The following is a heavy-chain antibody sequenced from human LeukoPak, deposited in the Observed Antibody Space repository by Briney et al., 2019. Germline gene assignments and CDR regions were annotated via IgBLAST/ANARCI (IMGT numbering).Heavy chain of an antibody. J-gene: IGHJ4*02. V-gene: IGHV3-7*01. CDR1: GFTFSSYW. CDR2: IKQDGSEN. Sequence: GGSLRLSCAASGFTFSSYWLTWVRQAPGKGLEWVANIKQDGSENFYVDSVKGRFTISRDNAKNSLYLQMNSLRAEDTAVYYCARDDILTGYPTPFDYWGQGTLVTVSS. CDR3: ARDDILTGYPTPFDY. D-gene: IGHD3-9*01.